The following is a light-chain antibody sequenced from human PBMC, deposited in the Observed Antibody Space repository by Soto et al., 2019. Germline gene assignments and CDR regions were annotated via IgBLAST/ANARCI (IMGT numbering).Light chain of an antibody. J-gene: IGKJ4*01. V-gene: IGKV3-15*01. CDR1: QSVSSN. CDR2: GAS. Sequence: EIVMTQSPATLSVSPGERATLSCRASQSVSSNLAWYQQKPGQAPRLLIYGASTRATGIPARFSGSGSGTEFTLTISGLQSEDFAVYYCQQYNNWLTFGGGTKVEIK. CDR3: QQYNNWLT.